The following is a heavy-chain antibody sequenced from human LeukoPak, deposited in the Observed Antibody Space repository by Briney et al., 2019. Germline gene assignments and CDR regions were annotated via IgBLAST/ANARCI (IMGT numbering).Heavy chain of an antibody. Sequence: ASVKVSCKASGYTFTSYDINWVRQATGQGLEWMGWMSPNSGNTGYAQKFQGRVTMTRNTSISTAYMELSSLRSEDTAVYYCASGYSYGPDAFDYWGQGTLVTVSS. CDR2: MSPNSGNT. V-gene: IGHV1-8*01. J-gene: IGHJ4*02. CDR3: ASGYSYGPDAFDY. CDR1: GYTFTSYD. D-gene: IGHD5-18*01.